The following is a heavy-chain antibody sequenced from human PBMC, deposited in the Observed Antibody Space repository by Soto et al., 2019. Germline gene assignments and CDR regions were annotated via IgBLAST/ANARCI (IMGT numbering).Heavy chain of an antibody. D-gene: IGHD6-19*01. CDR1: GGSFSGYY. Sequence: SETLSLTCAVYGGSFSGYYWSWIRQPPGKGLEWIGEINHSGSTNYNPSLKSRVTISVDTSKNQFSLKLSSVTAADTAVYYCARGVAAVAGTPRGGWFDPWGQGTLVTVSS. CDR3: ARGVAAVAGTPRGGWFDP. J-gene: IGHJ5*02. V-gene: IGHV4-34*01. CDR2: INHSGST.